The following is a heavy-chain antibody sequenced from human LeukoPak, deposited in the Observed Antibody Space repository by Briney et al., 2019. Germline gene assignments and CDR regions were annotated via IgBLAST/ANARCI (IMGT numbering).Heavy chain of an antibody. Sequence: GRSLRLSCAASGFTFSSYAMSWVRQAPGKGLEWVSAISGSGGSTYYADSVKGRFTISRDNSKNTLYLQMNSLRAEDTAVYYCAKEGEGSTIFGVVTLFDYWGQGTLVTVSS. D-gene: IGHD3-3*01. J-gene: IGHJ4*02. CDR3: AKEGEGSTIFGVVTLFDY. CDR1: GFTFSSYA. CDR2: ISGSGGST. V-gene: IGHV3-23*01.